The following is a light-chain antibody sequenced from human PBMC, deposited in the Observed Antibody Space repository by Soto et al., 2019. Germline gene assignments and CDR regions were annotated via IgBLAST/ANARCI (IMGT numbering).Light chain of an antibody. Sequence: QSVLSQPPSASGTPGQRVTISCSGSSSNIGSNTVSWYQQVPGAAPKLLIYRNDQRPSGVPDRFSGSKTGTSASLAISGLQSEDEGTYYCASWDDSLNGHALFGGGTKLTVL. J-gene: IGLJ3*02. CDR1: SSNIGSNT. CDR2: RND. V-gene: IGLV1-44*01. CDR3: ASWDDSLNGHAL.